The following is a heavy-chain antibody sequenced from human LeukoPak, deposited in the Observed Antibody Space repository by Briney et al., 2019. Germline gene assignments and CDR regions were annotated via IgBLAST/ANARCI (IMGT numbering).Heavy chain of an antibody. CDR1: GGTFSSYA. CDR2: IIPIFGTA. Sequence: ASVKVSCTASGGTFSSYAISWGRQAPGQGLEWMGGIIPIFGTANYAQKFQGRVTITADKSTSTAYMELSSLRSEDTAVYYCARGERLLWFGEFESRQYFQHWGQGTLVTVSS. CDR3: ARGERLLWFGEFESRQYFQH. D-gene: IGHD3-10*01. V-gene: IGHV1-69*06. J-gene: IGHJ1*01.